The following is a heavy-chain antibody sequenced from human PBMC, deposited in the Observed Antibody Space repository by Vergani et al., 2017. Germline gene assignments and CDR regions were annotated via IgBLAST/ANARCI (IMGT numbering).Heavy chain of an antibody. CDR1: GFTFTAHG. CDR3: AKGLGITLTAVWGGLDS. CDR2: ISGQNFRT. Sequence: VQLVESGGGLVKPGGSLRLSCAASGFTFTAHGLNWVRQAPGKGLEWVSGISGQNFRTHYADSVKGRFTISRDDSKNTVYLQINSLRAEDTATYFCAKGLGITLTAVWGGLDSWGPGTVVLVSS. J-gene: IGHJ4*02. V-gene: IGHV3-23*04. D-gene: IGHD3-16*01.